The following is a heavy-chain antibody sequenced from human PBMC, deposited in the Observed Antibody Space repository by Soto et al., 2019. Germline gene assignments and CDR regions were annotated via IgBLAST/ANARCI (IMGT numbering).Heavy chain of an antibody. CDR1: GYKFNTYG. J-gene: IGHJ4*01. CDR3: ARDMWSFGSGSYSVDY. V-gene: IGHV1-18*01. CDR2: ISGNNGNT. Sequence: ASVKVSCETSGYKFNTYGITWVRQAPGQGLEWMGWISGNNGNTKYPQKFQGRVTMTTDTSTSAAYMELRSLRSDDTAVYYCARDMWSFGSGSYSVDYWG. D-gene: IGHD3-10*01.